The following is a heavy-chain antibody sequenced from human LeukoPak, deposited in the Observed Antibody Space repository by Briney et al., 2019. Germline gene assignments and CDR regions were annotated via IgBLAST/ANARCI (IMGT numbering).Heavy chain of an antibody. CDR1: TFSFSDYG. D-gene: IGHD2-2*01. V-gene: IGHV3-23*01. CDR3: ARDQPHAASWFDP. Sequence: GGSLRLSCVASTFSFSDYGMDWVRQAPGRGLEWVSTIHPTGIRTYHADSVRGRFTISRDNSKNTVFLQIDSLRVEDTAIYYCARDQPHAASWFDPWGQGTLVTVSS. J-gene: IGHJ5*02. CDR2: IHPTGIRT.